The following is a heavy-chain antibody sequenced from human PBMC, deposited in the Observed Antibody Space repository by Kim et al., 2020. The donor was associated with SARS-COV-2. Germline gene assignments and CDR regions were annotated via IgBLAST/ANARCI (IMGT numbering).Heavy chain of an antibody. CDR1: GFTFSSYG. V-gene: IGHV3-30*18. CDR3: AKDLGSYYDILTGYRPYYGMDV. CDR2: ISYDGSNK. J-gene: IGHJ6*02. D-gene: IGHD3-9*01. Sequence: GGSLRLSCAASGFTFSSYGMHLVRQAPGKGLEWVAVISYDGSNKYYADSVKGRFTISRDNSKNTLYLQMNSLRAEDTAVYYCAKDLGSYYDILTGYRPYYGMDVWGQGTTVTVSS.